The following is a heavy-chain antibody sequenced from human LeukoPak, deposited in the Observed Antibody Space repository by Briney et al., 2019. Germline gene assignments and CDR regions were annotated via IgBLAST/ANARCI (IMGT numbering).Heavy chain of an antibody. CDR3: ARGVPVDTAMGTSNYYYYYMDV. V-gene: IGHV4-34*01. J-gene: IGHJ6*03. D-gene: IGHD5-18*01. Sequence: PWGVLRLSCAASGFTFSSYAMSWVRQPPGKGLEWIGEINHSGSTNYNPSLKSRVTISVNTSKNQFSLKLSSVTAADTAVYYCARGVPVDTAMGTSNYYYYYMDVWGKGTTVTVSS. CDR1: GFTFSSYA. CDR2: INHSGST.